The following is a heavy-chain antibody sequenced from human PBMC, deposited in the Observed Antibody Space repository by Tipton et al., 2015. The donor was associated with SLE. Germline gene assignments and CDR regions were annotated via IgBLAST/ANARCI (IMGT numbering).Heavy chain of an antibody. D-gene: IGHD3-16*01. J-gene: IGHJ4*02. CDR2: IKQDGSEI. CDR1: GFTFSSYW. V-gene: IGHV3-7*01. Sequence: SLRLSCAASGFTFSSYWMSWVRQAPGKGMEWVANIKQDGSEIHYVESVKGRFTVSRDNAKNSLYLQMNSLGGEDTAFYHCARDHEGGFDYWGQGILVTVSS. CDR3: ARDHEGGFDY.